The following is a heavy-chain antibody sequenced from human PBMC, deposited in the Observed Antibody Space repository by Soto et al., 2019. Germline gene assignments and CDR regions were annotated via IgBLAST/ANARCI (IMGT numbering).Heavy chain of an antibody. Sequence: SETLSLTCTVSGGSIRSYYWTWIRQTPGRGLEWIGHLYYGGTTNYNPSLKSRVTMSMDTSKNQFSLRLTSVTAADTAVYYCAGEVAVATFGVLWGQAPRSPSPQ. D-gene: IGHD3-3*01. CDR3: AGEVAVATFGVL. V-gene: IGHV4-59*01. CDR2: LYYGGTT. J-gene: IGHJ1*01. CDR1: GGSIRSYY.